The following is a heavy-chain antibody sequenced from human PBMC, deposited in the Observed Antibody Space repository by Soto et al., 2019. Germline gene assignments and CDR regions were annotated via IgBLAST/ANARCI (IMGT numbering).Heavy chain of an antibody. CDR3: ARDYFDSSDYTTNWFDP. CDR2: IYDSGST. D-gene: IGHD3-22*01. J-gene: IGHJ5*02. V-gene: IGHV4-59*08. CDR1: GGSISSYY. Sequence: PSETLSLTCPVSGGSISSYYWSWIRQPPGQGLEWIGYIYDSGSTYYNSSLKSRVTMSVDTSKNQFSLKLTSVTAADTALYYCARDYFDSSDYTTNWFDPWGQGTLVTVSS.